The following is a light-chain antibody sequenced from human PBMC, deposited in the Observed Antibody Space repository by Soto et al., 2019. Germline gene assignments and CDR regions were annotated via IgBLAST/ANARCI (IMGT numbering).Light chain of an antibody. CDR1: QRVNSSY. CDR3: QQYVNSPVT. J-gene: IGKJ2*01. Sequence: EIVLTQSPATLSLSPGEGATISCRASQRVNSSYLAWYQQKPDQAPRLLISGASDRATGVPARVSGSGSGTDFTLTIRRLEPEDFAVYYCQQYVNSPVTFGQGTKLQIK. CDR2: GAS. V-gene: IGKV3-20*01.